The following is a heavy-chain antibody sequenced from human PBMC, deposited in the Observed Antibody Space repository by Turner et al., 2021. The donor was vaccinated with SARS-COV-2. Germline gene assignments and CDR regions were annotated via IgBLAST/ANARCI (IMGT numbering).Heavy chain of an antibody. J-gene: IGHJ3*02. Sequence: QVQLQESGPGLVKPSQTLSLTCTFSGGSISSGGYYWSWIRQHPGKGLEWIGYIYYRGSTYYNPSLKSRVTISVDTSKNQFSLKLSSVTAADTAVYYCSSTVWLRGAFDIWGQGTMVTVSS. CDR3: SSTVWLRGAFDI. D-gene: IGHD5-18*01. CDR2: IYYRGST. V-gene: IGHV4-31*03. CDR1: GGSISSGGYY.